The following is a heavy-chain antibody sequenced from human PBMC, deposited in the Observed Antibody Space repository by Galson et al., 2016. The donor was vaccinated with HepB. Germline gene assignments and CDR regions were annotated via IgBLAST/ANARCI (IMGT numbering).Heavy chain of an antibody. J-gene: IGHJ3*02. D-gene: IGHD2-15*01. CDR1: GFTFSNYW. Sequence: SLRLSCAASGFTFSNYWTSWVRQAPGEGLEWLVNIKQDGTQKDYVDSVKGRFTISRDNAKNSLYLQMNSLRVEDTAVYYCAREGKGGFDIWGQGTMVTVSS. CDR2: IKQDGTQK. CDR3: AREGKGGFDI. V-gene: IGHV3-7*01.